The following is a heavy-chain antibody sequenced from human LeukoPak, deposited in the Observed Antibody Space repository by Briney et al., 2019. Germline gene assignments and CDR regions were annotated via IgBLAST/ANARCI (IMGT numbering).Heavy chain of an antibody. V-gene: IGHV1-2*02. J-gene: IGHJ6*03. CDR3: ARMSQRDFWSGYFASTYYMDV. D-gene: IGHD3-3*01. CDR2: INPKNAGT. Sequence: ASVKVSCKASGYTFTGHYMHWVRQAPGQGLEWMGWINPKNAGTNFAQRFQGRVTMTRDTSISTVYMELSRLRSDDTALYYCARMSQRDFWSGYFASTYYMDVWGKGTTVTVSS. CDR1: GYTFTGHY.